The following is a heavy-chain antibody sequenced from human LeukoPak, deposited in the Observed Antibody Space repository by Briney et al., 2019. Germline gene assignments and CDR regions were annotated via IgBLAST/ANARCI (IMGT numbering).Heavy chain of an antibody. V-gene: IGHV4-39*07. J-gene: IGHJ4*02. CDR3: ARGGDYYDSSGYFLIPLLDY. CDR1: GGSISSSSYY. CDR2: IYYSGST. Sequence: KPSETLSLTCTVSGGSISSSSYYWGWIRQPPGKGLEWIGCIYYSGSTYYNPSLKSRVTISVDTSKNQFSLKLSSVTAADTAVYYCARGGDYYDSSGYFLIPLLDYWGQGTLVTVSS. D-gene: IGHD3-22*01.